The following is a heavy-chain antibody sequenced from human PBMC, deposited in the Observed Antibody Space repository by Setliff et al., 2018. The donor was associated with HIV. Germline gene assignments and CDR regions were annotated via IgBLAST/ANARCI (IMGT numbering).Heavy chain of an antibody. CDR3: ARARGGITWAFDY. CDR1: GGSIRSSSYY. CDR2: IYYGGST. J-gene: IGHJ4*02. Sequence: PSETLSLTCNVSGGSIRSSSYYWGWIRQPPGKGLEWIGSIYYGGSTYYNPSLKSRVTISVDTSKNQFSLKLTSVTAADTAMYYCARARGGITWAFDYWGQGTLVTVSS. D-gene: IGHD3-10*01. V-gene: IGHV4-39*07.